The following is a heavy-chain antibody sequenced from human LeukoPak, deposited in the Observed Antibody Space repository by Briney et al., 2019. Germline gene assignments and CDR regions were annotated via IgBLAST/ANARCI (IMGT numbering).Heavy chain of an antibody. Sequence: SETLSLTCTVSGGSISGYSWSWIRQPPGKTLEYIGYIHYSGYTNYNSSLKSRLTTSVDTSQNQFSLRLSSVTAADTAVYYCARGRWLQLPYYWGQGTLVTVSS. D-gene: IGHD5-24*01. V-gene: IGHV4-59*08. CDR3: ARGRWLQLPYY. CDR2: IHYSGYT. CDR1: GGSISGYS. J-gene: IGHJ4*02.